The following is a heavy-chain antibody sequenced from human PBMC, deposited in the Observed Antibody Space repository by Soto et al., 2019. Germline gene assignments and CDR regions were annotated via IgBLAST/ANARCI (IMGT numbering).Heavy chain of an antibody. CDR3: ARGEVVALGY. CDR1: GGSISSDGYS. V-gene: IGHV4-30-2*01. CDR2: IYHSGST. J-gene: IGHJ4*02. Sequence: SGTLPLTCAVSGGSISSDGYSWSWIRQPPGKGLEWIGYIYHSGSTYYNPSLKSRVTILVDRSKNQFSLKLSSVTAADTAVYYCARGEVVALGYWGQGTLVTVSS. D-gene: IGHD2-15*01.